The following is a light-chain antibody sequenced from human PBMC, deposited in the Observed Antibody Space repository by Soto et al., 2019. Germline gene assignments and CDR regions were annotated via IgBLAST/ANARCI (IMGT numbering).Light chain of an antibody. CDR1: QGISSA. CDR2: DVF. Sequence: AIKVTQSPSSLSASVGDTVTITCRASQGISSAFAWYQQKPGKVPRLLIYDVFNLHSGVPSRFSGSGSGTDFTLTISRLQPEDFATYYCQQLETYPLTFGQGTRLEVK. CDR3: QQLETYPLT. V-gene: IGKV1-13*02. J-gene: IGKJ5*01.